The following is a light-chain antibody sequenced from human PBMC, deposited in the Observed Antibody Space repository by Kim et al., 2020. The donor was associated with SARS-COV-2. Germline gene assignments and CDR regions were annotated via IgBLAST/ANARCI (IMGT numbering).Light chain of an antibody. V-gene: IGKV3-20*01. CDR2: GTS. CDR1: QSVSNTY. J-gene: IGKJ1*01. CDR3: QQYDTSPWT. Sequence: PGERATLSCRASQSVSNTYLAWYQQKPGQAPRLLIYGTSIRVAGIPDRFSGSGSGTDFTLTISRLEPEEFAVYFCQQYDTSPWTFGQGTKVDIK.